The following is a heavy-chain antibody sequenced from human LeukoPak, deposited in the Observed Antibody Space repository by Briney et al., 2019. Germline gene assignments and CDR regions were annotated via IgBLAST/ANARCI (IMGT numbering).Heavy chain of an antibody. D-gene: IGHD3-22*01. CDR2: IRNRGSTH. J-gene: IGHJ6*03. Sequence: GGSLRLSCVASGFTFSDYYMTWIRQAPGKGLEWVSYIRNRGSTHSYADSLKGRFAISRDNAKNSVYLQMNSLRAEDTAVYYCARVGYYSDTSGHSLPYYYYYMDVWGKGTTV. CDR1: GFTFSDYY. CDR3: ARVGYYSDTSGHSLPYYYYYMDV. V-gene: IGHV3-11*04.